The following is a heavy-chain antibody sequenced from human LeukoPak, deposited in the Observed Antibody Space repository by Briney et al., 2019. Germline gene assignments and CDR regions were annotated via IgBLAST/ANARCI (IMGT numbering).Heavy chain of an antibody. CDR1: GFTFSSYA. V-gene: IGHV3-23*01. J-gene: IGHJ4*02. D-gene: IGHD3-22*01. CDR3: AKGGDSSAYYYVYFFDY. Sequence: PGGSLRLSCAASGFTFSSYAMSWVRQAPGKGLEWVSAISRSGGSTYYADSVKGRFTISRDNSKNTLYLLMNGLRAEDTAVYYCAKGGDSSAYYYVYFFDYWGQGTLVTVSS. CDR2: ISRSGGST.